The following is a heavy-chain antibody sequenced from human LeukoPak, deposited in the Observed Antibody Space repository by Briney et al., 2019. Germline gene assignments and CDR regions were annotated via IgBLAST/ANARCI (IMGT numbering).Heavy chain of an antibody. CDR2: ISISGDTV. CDR3: TRDGPGDS. CDR1: GFTFTNYE. J-gene: IGHJ4*02. Sequence: GGSLRLSCAASGFTFTNYEMNWVRQAPGKGLEWVSYISISGDTVYYTDSVNGRFTISRDNAKNSLYLHMNSLRPEDTAIYYCTRDGPGDSWGQGTLVTVSS. V-gene: IGHV3-48*03. D-gene: IGHD1-14*01.